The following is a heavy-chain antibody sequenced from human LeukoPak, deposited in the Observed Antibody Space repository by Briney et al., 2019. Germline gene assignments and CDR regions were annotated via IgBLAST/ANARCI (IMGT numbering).Heavy chain of an antibody. Sequence: QPGGSLRLSCAASGFTFSSYAMSWVRQAPGKGLEWVSAISGSGGSIYYADSVKGRFTISRDNSKNTLYLQMNSLRAEDTAVYYCAIDLRYSDPLGPDYWGQGTLVTVSS. CDR1: GFTFSSYA. V-gene: IGHV3-23*01. J-gene: IGHJ4*02. D-gene: IGHD3-16*01. CDR2: ISGSGGSI. CDR3: AIDLRYSDPLGPDY.